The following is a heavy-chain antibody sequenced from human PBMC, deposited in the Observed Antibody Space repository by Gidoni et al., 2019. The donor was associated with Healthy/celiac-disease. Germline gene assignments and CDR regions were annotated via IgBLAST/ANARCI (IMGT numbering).Heavy chain of an antibody. CDR3: AARSITIFGVVIAAPIDY. Sequence: GLEWIGEINHSGSTNYNPSLKSRVTISVDTSKNQFSLKLSSVTAADTAVYYCAARSITIFGVVIAAPIDYWGQGTLVTVSS. J-gene: IGHJ4*02. CDR2: INHSGST. V-gene: IGHV4-34*01. D-gene: IGHD3-3*01.